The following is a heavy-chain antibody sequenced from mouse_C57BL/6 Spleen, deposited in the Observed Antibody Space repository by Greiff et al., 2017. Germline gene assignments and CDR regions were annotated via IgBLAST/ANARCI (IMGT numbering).Heavy chain of an antibody. V-gene: IGHV1-4*01. Sequence: VKLMESGAELARPGASVKMSCKASGYTFTSYTMHWVKQRPGQGLEWIGYINPSSGYTKYNQKFKDKATLTADKSSSTAYMQLSSLTSEDSAVYYCARTGKGSNYFDYWGQGTTLTVSS. D-gene: IGHD4-1*01. J-gene: IGHJ2*01. CDR3: ARTGKGSNYFDY. CDR1: GYTFTSYT. CDR2: INPSSGYT.